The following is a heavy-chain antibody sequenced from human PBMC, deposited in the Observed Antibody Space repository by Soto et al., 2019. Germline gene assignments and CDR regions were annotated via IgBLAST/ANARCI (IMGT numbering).Heavy chain of an antibody. D-gene: IGHD6-13*01. CDR3: ARGRPGVIAAAGGYGMDV. V-gene: IGHV4-59*12. CDR2: IYYYGNT. Sequence: SETLSLTCTVSGGSISSFYWSWIRQPPGKGLEWIGYIYYYGNTNYNPSLKSRVTISVDTSKNQFSLKMSSVTAADTAVFYCARGRPGVIAAAGGYGMDVWGQGTTVTVSS. CDR1: GGSISSFY. J-gene: IGHJ6*02.